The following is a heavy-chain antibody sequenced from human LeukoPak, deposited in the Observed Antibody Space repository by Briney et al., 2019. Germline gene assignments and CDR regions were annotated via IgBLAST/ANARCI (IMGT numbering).Heavy chain of an antibody. CDR3: ARDGGGTGRPFDY. V-gene: IGHV4-4*07. CDR1: GGSISIYY. J-gene: IGHJ4*02. D-gene: IGHD1-26*01. Sequence: SETLSLTCTVSGGSISIYYWNWTRQPAGKGLEWIGRIYTSGNTNYNPSLKSRVTMSVDTSNNHLSLNLSSVTAADTAVYYCARDGGGTGRPFDYWGQGTLVTVSS. CDR2: IYTSGNT.